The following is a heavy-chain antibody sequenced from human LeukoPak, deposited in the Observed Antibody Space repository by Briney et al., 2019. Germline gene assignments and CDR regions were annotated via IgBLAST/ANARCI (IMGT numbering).Heavy chain of an antibody. J-gene: IGHJ3*02. CDR1: GGSISSGDYY. CDR2: IYYSGST. D-gene: IGHD3-10*01. CDR3: ARAIYGSGSSDAFDI. Sequence: PSETLSLTCTVSGGSISSGDYYWSWIRQPPGKGLEWIGYIYYSGSTYYNPSLKSRVNISVDTSKNQFSLKLSSVTAADTAVYYCARAIYGSGSSDAFDIWGQGTMVTVSS. V-gene: IGHV4-30-4*01.